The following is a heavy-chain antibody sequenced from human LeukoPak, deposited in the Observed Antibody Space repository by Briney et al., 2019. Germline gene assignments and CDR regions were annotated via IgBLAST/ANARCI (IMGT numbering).Heavy chain of an antibody. J-gene: IGHJ4*02. CDR2: ISGSGGST. CDR1: GFTFSSYA. CDR3: AKLRRTMIVVVITGDFDY. V-gene: IGHV3-23*01. D-gene: IGHD3-22*01. Sequence: TGGSLRLSCAASGFTFSSYAMSWVRQAPGKGLEWVSGISGSGGSTYHADSVKGRFTISRDNSKNTLYLQMNSLRVEDTAVYYRAKLRRTMIVVVITGDFDYWGQGTLVTVSS.